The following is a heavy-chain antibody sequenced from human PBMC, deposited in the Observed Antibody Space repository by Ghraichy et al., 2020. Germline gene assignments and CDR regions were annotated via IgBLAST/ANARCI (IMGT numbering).Heavy chain of an antibody. CDR1: GDSISSGSSS. Sequence: SENLSLTCTVSGDSISSGSSSWSWIRQPPGKGLEWIGNIYHSESTYYNPSLKSRVTISVDRSKSQFSLRLSSVTAADTAVYYCARTSSYLPSYFDHWGQGTLVTVSS. J-gene: IGHJ4*02. CDR3: ARTSSYLPSYFDH. D-gene: IGHD2-2*01. CDR2: IYHSEST. V-gene: IGHV4-30-2*01.